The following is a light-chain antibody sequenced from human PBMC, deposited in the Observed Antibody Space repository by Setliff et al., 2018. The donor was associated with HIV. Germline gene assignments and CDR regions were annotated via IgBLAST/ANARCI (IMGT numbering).Light chain of an antibody. J-gene: IGLJ1*01. CDR2: GNN. CDR3: QSYDSSLSTYV. V-gene: IGLV1-40*01. CDR1: SSNIGAGYD. Sequence: QSVLTQPPSVSGAPGQRVTISRTGSSSNIGAGYDVHWYQQLPGTAPKLLIHGNNNRPSGVPDRFSGSNSGTSASLAITGLQAEDEADYYCQSYDSSLSTYVFGTGTKVTV.